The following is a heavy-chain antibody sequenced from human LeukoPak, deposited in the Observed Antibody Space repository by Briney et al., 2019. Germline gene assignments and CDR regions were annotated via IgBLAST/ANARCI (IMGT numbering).Heavy chain of an antibody. CDR2: IYYSGST. J-gene: IGHJ5*02. CDR1: GGSISSSSYY. CDR3: ARQEQLVVVGAWFDP. Sequence: SETLSLTCTVSGGSISSSSYYWGWIRQPPGKGLEWIGSIYYSGSTYYNPSPKSRVTISVDTSKNQFSLKLSSVTAADTAVYYCARQEQLVVVGAWFDPWGQGTLVTVSS. D-gene: IGHD6-6*01. V-gene: IGHV4-39*01.